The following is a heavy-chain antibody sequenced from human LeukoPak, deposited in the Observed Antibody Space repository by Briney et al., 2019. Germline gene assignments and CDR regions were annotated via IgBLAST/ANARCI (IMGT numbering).Heavy chain of an antibody. CDR2: ITQDGSDT. V-gene: IGHV3-7*03. CDR3: AREKIAVAGDAFDI. CDR1: GFTFSYYW. Sequence: GGSLRLSCAASGFTFSYYWMSWVRQAPGKGLEWVANITQDGSDTHYVDSVKGRFTIARDNAKNSLYLQMNSLRAEDTALYYCAREKIAVAGDAFDIWGQGTMVTVSS. D-gene: IGHD6-19*01. J-gene: IGHJ3*02.